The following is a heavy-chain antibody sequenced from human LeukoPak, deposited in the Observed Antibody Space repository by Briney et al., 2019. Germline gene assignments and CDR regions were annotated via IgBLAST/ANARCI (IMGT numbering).Heavy chain of an antibody. D-gene: IGHD2-21*02. V-gene: IGHV3-21*01. CDR3: ARDGALGVTDCDY. J-gene: IGHJ4*02. CDR2: ISSSSSYI. CDR1: GFTFSSYT. Sequence: KAGGSLRLSCAASGFTFSSYTMNWVRQAPGKGLEWVSSISSSSSYIYYADSVKGRITISRDNAKNSLYLQMNSLRAEDTAVYYCARDGALGVTDCDYCGQGTLVTVSS.